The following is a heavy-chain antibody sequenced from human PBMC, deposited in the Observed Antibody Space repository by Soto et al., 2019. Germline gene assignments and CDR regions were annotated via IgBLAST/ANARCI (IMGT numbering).Heavy chain of an antibody. CDR2: ISAYNGNT. D-gene: IGHD5-12*01. CDR1: GYTFTSYG. J-gene: IGHJ6*02. Sequence: ASVKVSCKASGYTFTSYGISWVRQAPGQGLEWMGWISAYNGNTNYAQKLQGRVTMTTDTSTSTAYMELRSLRSDDTAVYYCARVGQHVDIVGFYYYYGMDVWGQGTTVTVSS. V-gene: IGHV1-18*01. CDR3: ARVGQHVDIVGFYYYYGMDV.